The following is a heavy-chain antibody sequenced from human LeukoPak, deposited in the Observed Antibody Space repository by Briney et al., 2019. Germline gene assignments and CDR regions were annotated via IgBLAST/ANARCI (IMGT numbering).Heavy chain of an antibody. J-gene: IGHJ4*02. CDR1: GFTVSSNY. D-gene: IGHD3-22*01. V-gene: IGHV3-66*01. CDR2: IYSGGST. CDR3: ARESGDYYDSSGYRDY. Sequence: GGSLRLSCAASGFTVSSNYMSWVRQAPGKGLEWVSVIYSGGSTYYADSVKGRFTISRDNSKNTLYLQMNSLRAEDTAVYYCARESGDYYDSSGYRDYWGQGTLVTVSS.